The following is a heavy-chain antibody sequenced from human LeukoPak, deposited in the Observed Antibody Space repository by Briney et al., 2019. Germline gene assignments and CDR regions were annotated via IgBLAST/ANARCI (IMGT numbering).Heavy chain of an antibody. CDR2: IYSGGST. Sequence: GGSLRLSCAASGFTVSSNYMSWVRQAPGKGLEWVSVIYSGGSTYYADSVKGRFTISRDNSKNTLYLQMNSLRAEDTAVYYCARLSKSYSIFDCWGQGPLVTVSS. CDR3: ARLSKSYSIFDC. V-gene: IGHV3-53*01. D-gene: IGHD1-26*01. CDR1: GFTVSSNY. J-gene: IGHJ4*02.